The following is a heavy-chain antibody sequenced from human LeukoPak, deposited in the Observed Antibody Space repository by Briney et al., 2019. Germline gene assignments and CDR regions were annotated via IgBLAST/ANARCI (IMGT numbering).Heavy chain of an antibody. Sequence: GGSLRLSCAASGFTFSSYSMNWVRQAPGSGLEWVSTISGNGVSTHYADSVKGRFTISRDNSKNMLYLQMNSLRAEDTAVYYCAWELPSSDYWGQGTLVTVSS. V-gene: IGHV3-23*01. CDR2: ISGNGVST. CDR1: GFTFSSYS. D-gene: IGHD1-26*01. J-gene: IGHJ4*02. CDR3: AWELPSSDY.